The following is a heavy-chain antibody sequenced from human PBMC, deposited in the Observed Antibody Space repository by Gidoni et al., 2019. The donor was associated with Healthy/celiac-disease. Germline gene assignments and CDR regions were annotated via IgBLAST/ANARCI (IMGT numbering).Heavy chain of an antibody. CDR1: GFPFSSYG. Sequence: QVQLVASGGGVVQPGRSLRLSCAASGFPFSSYGLHWVRPAPGKGLEWVAVISYDGSNKYYADSVEGRFTISRDNSKNTLYLQMNSLRAEDTAVYYCAKGSMRGGYSGYAPALYYYGMDVWGQGTTVTVSS. J-gene: IGHJ6*02. V-gene: IGHV3-30*18. CDR2: ISYDGSNK. CDR3: AKGSMRGGYSGYAPALYYYGMDV. D-gene: IGHD5-12*01.